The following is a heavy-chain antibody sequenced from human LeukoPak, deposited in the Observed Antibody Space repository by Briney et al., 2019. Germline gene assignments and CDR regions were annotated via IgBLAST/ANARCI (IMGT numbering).Heavy chain of an antibody. CDR3: ARDTGSGWYDY. V-gene: IGHV3-23*01. CDR2: ISASGSNT. J-gene: IGHJ4*02. CDR1: GFTFSSYA. Sequence: GGSLRLSCAASGFTFSSYAMSWVRQAPGKGLEWVSGISASGSNTYYADSVKGRFTISRDNSKNTLYLQMNSLRAEDTAVYYCARDTGSGWYDYWGQGTLVTVSS. D-gene: IGHD6-19*01.